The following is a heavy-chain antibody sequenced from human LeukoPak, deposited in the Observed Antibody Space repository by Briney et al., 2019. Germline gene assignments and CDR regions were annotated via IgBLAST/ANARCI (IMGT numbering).Heavy chain of an antibody. D-gene: IGHD2/OR15-2a*01. CDR1: GFTYNNYY. Sequence: GGSLRLSCAASGFTYNNYYMSWVRQAPGKGLEWVANINQDGSRRYYMDSVKGRFTISRDNAKKSVYLQMDGLRAEDTAVYHCARSLWPEDLWGQGTLVTVSS. J-gene: IGHJ5*02. V-gene: IGHV3-7*01. CDR2: INQDGSRR. CDR3: ARSLWPEDL.